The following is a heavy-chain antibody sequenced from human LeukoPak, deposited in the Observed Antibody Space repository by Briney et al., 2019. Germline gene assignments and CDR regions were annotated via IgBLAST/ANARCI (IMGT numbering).Heavy chain of an antibody. CDR2: IYYSGTT. J-gene: IGHJ4*02. CDR1: GGSISSSSHF. Sequence: SETLSLTCTVSGGSISSSSHFWGWIRQPPGKGLEWTGSIYYSGTTYYNPSLKSRVTISIDKSKNQFSLTLSSVTAADTAVYYCASKVYGDARTFDYWGQGTLVTVSS. V-gene: IGHV4-39*07. CDR3: ASKVYGDARTFDY. D-gene: IGHD4-17*01.